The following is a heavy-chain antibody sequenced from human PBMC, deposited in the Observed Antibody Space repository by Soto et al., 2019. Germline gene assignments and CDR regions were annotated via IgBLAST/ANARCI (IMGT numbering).Heavy chain of an antibody. CDR3: ARGSITMVRGIINNYYYYMDV. J-gene: IGHJ6*03. Sequence: QVQLVQSGAEVKKPGASVKVSCKASGYTFTSYDINWVRQATGQGLEWMGWMNPNSGNKGYAQKFQGRVTMTRNTSISTAYMELSSLRSEDTAVYYCARGSITMVRGIINNYYYYMDVWGKGTTVTVSS. D-gene: IGHD3-10*01. CDR2: MNPNSGNK. CDR1: GYTFTSYD. V-gene: IGHV1-8*01.